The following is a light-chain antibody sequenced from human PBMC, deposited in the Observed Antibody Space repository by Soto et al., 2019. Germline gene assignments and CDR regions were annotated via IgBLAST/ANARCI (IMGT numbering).Light chain of an antibody. Sequence: EIVMTQSPATLSVSPGERATLSCRASQRVSSNLAWYQQKPVQAPRLLIYGASTRATGIPARFSGSASGTEFTLTISSLQSEDFAVYYCQQYKNWPRTFGQGTKVDIK. CDR2: GAS. V-gene: IGKV3-15*01. CDR1: QRVSSN. CDR3: QQYKNWPRT. J-gene: IGKJ1*01.